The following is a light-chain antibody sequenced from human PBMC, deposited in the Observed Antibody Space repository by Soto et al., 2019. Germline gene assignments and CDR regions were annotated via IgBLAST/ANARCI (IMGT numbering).Light chain of an antibody. CDR3: QQRSNSPIT. J-gene: IGKJ5*01. CDR2: DAS. Sequence: EIVLTQSPATLSLSPGERPTLSCRASQSVSSFLAWYQQKPGQAPRLLIYDASNRATGIPARFSGSGSGTDFTLTISSLEPEDFAVYYCQQRSNSPITFGQGTRLEIK. V-gene: IGKV3-11*01. CDR1: QSVSSF.